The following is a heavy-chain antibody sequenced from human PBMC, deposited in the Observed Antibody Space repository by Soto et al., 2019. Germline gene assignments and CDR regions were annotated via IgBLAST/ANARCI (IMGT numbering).Heavy chain of an antibody. CDR2: ISYNGNNK. Sequence: QVQLVESGGGVVQPGRSLRLSCAASGFSISTYALHWVRQAPGKGPEWVAIISYNGNNKHYADSVKGRFTISRDNSKNTVDLQMNSLRVEDTAMYYCARRPFPYSGSPLEPWSDALDIWGQGTMVTVSS. CDR1: GFSISTYA. CDR3: ARRPFPYSGSPLEPWSDALDI. D-gene: IGHD1-26*01. V-gene: IGHV3-30*04. J-gene: IGHJ3*02.